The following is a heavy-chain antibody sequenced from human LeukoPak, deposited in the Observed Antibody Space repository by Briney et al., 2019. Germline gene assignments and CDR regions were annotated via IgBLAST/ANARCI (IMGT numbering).Heavy chain of an antibody. CDR1: GFTFSSYG. CDR2: ISYDGSNK. Sequence: GRSLRLSCAASGFTFSSYGMHWVRQAPGKGLEWVAVISYDGSNKYYADSVKGRFTISRDNSKNTLYLQMNSLRAEDTAVYYCAREGPGSWGSSGPYFDYWGQGTLVTVSS. CDR3: AREGPGSWGSSGPYFDY. J-gene: IGHJ4*02. D-gene: IGHD3-22*01. V-gene: IGHV3-30*03.